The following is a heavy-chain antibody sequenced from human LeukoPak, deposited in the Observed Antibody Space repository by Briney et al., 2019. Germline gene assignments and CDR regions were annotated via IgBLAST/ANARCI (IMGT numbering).Heavy chain of an antibody. CDR3: ARETAIAGNQPNWFDP. CDR2: IYHSGST. Sequence: SETLSLTCTVSGGSISSSNWWSWVRQPPGKGLEWIGEIYHSGSTNYNPSLKSRVTISVDKSKNQFSLKLSSVTAADTAVYYCARETAIAGNQPNWFDPWGQGTLVTVSS. V-gene: IGHV4-4*02. CDR1: GGSISSSNW. J-gene: IGHJ5*02. D-gene: IGHD6-13*01.